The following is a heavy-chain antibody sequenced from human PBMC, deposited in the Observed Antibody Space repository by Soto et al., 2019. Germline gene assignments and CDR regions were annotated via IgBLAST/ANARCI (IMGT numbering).Heavy chain of an antibody. J-gene: IGHJ5*02. Sequence: ASVKVSCKASGYTFTTYVMHWVRQAPGQRLEWMVWINAGNGNTKYSQKFQGRVTITRDTSSSTAYMELSSLRSEDTAVYYCARDRSVAVAGPGWFDPWGQGTLVTVSS. CDR1: GYTFTTYV. D-gene: IGHD6-19*01. CDR3: ARDRSVAVAGPGWFDP. CDR2: INAGNGNT. V-gene: IGHV1-3*01.